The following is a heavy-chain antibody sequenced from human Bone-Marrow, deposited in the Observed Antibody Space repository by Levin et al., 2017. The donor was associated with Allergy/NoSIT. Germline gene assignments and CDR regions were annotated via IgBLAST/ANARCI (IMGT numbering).Heavy chain of an antibody. V-gene: IGHV4-30-4*01. D-gene: IGHD2-2*01. J-gene: IGHJ4*02. CDR1: GASVSGADYY. CDR2: IYHNGIT. Sequence: SETLSLTCTVSGASVSGADYYWSWIRRPPGKGLEWIAYIYHNGITYYSPSLKSRLTTSIDMSKNQFSLNLNSVTAADTAVYYCARSPDCTTTSCFSNFDSWGQGALVTVSS. CDR3: ARSPDCTTTSCFSNFDS.